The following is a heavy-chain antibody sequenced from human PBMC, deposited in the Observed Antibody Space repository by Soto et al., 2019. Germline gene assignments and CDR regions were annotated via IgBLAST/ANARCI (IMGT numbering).Heavy chain of an antibody. J-gene: IGHJ6*02. Sequence: QVQLVESGGGVVQPGRSLRLSCAASGFTFSGYGMHWVRQAPGKGLEWVAVISYNGDNKYYADYVRGRFTISRDNSECTLYLQMSSLRTEDTAVYYCTKDFASANWGSKVYYCYGVDVWGQGTTVTVSS. CDR3: TKDFASANWGSKVYYCYGVDV. D-gene: IGHD7-27*01. CDR1: GFTFSGYG. CDR2: ISYNGDNK. V-gene: IGHV3-30*18.